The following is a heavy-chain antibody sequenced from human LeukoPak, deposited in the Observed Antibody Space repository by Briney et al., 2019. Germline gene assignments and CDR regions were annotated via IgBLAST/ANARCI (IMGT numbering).Heavy chain of an antibody. V-gene: IGHV3-9*03. J-gene: IGHJ6*02. CDR3: AKVVNYYYGMDV. CDR1: GFSFSSYA. CDR2: ISWNSGSI. D-gene: IGHD2-21*01. Sequence: QAGGSLRLSCAASGFSFSSYAMSWVRQAPGKGLEWVSGISWNSGSIGYADSVKGRFTISRDNAKNSLYLQMNSLRTEDMALYYCAKVVNYYYGMDVWAKGPRSPSP.